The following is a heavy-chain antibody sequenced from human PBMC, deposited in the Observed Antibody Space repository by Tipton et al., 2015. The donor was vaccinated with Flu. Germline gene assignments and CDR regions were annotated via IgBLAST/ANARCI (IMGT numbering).Heavy chain of an antibody. J-gene: IGHJ4*02. CDR1: GFTVSSNY. CDR3: AKDQYGDDSPIDY. D-gene: IGHD4-17*01. Sequence: SLRLSCAASGFTVSSNYMSWVRQAPGKGLEWVSVIYSGGSTYYADSVKGRFTISRDNSKNTLYLQMNSLRAEDTAVYYCAKDQYGDDSPIDYWGQGTLVTVSS. CDR2: IYSGGST. V-gene: IGHV3-66*01.